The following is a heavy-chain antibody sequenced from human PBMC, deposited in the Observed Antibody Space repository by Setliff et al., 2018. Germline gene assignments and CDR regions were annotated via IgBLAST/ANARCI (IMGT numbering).Heavy chain of an antibody. D-gene: IGHD6-19*01. CDR3: ARDTSSDWAAWFDP. V-gene: IGHV4-4*07. Sequence: SETLSLTCTVSGGSISTYYWSWIRRPAGKGLGWIGRVFVSGSTNYNPSLKSRVTMSVDTSKNQFSLKLTSVTAADTAMYYCARDTSSDWAAWFDPWSQGILVTVSS. CDR2: VFVSGST. CDR1: GGSISTYY. J-gene: IGHJ5*02.